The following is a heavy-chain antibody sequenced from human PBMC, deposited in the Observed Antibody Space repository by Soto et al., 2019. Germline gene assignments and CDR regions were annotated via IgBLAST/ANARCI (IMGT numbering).Heavy chain of an antibody. D-gene: IGHD2-15*01. CDR1: GYTFTSYG. V-gene: IGHV1-18*01. CDR2: ISAYNGNT. Sequence: ASVKVSCKASGYTFTSYGISWVRQAPGQGLEWMGWISAYNGNTNYAQKLQGRVTMTTDTSTSTAYMELRSLRSDDTAVYYCARVSIVVVVAAQIGAFDIWGQGTMVTVSS. CDR3: ARVSIVVVVAAQIGAFDI. J-gene: IGHJ3*02.